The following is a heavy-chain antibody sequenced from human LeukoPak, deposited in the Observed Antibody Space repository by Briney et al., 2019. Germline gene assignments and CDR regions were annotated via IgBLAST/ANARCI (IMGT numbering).Heavy chain of an antibody. CDR2: ISGSGGST. V-gene: IGHV3-23*01. Sequence: GGSLRLSCAASGFTFSSYAMSWVRRAPGKGLEWVSAISGSGGSTYYADSVKGRFTISRDNSKNTLYLQMNSLRAEDTAVYYCAKDPYYYDSSGYYRDLYYFDYWGQGTLVTVSS. CDR1: GFTFSSYA. CDR3: AKDPYYYDSSGYYRDLYYFDY. D-gene: IGHD3-22*01. J-gene: IGHJ4*02.